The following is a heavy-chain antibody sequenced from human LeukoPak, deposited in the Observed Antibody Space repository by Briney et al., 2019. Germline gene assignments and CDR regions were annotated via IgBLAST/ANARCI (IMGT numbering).Heavy chain of an antibody. J-gene: IGHJ4*02. D-gene: IGHD2-15*01. V-gene: IGHV4-39*01. CDR1: GDSISSSSYY. CDR3: ATSAPCSGGSCYGNYYFDY. CDR2: IYYSGST. Sequence: SETLSLTCTVSGDSISSSSYYWGWIRQPPGKGLEWIGSIYYSGSTYYNPSLKSRFTISVDTSKNQFSLKLSSVTAADTAVYYCATSAPCSGGSCYGNYYFDYWGQGTLVTVSS.